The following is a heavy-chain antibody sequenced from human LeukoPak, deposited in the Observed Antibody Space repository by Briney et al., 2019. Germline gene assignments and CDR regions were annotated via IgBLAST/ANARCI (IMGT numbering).Heavy chain of an antibody. Sequence: KTSETLSLTCTVSGGSISSSSYYWGWIRQPPGKGLEWIGSIYYSGSTYYNPSLKSRVTISVDTSKNQFSLKLSSVTAADTAVYYCARGGRGLLWFGESDPVWGQGTLVTVSS. V-gene: IGHV4-39*07. CDR2: IYYSGST. CDR3: ARGGRGLLWFGESDPV. D-gene: IGHD3-10*01. CDR1: GGSISSSSYY. J-gene: IGHJ4*02.